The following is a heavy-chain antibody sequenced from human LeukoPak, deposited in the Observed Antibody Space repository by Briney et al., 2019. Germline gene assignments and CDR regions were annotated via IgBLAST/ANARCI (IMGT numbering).Heavy chain of an antibody. CDR3: ARDRHWNQGNFDY. Sequence: ASVKVSCKASGYTITGYYIHWVRQAPGQGLEWIGWIHPNSGDTNYAQKFQGRVTMTRDTSINTAFVELSRLRSDDTAVYYCARDRHWNQGNFDYWGQGTLVTVSS. D-gene: IGHD1-1*01. V-gene: IGHV1-2*02. CDR1: GYTITGYY. J-gene: IGHJ4*02. CDR2: IHPNSGDT.